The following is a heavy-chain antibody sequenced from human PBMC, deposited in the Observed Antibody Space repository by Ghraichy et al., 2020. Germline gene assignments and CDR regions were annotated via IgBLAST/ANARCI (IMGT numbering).Heavy chain of an antibody. Sequence: LTCGASGFTFSSYWMSWVRQAPGKGLEWVASIKQDGSEKYYVDSGKGRFTISKDNAKNSLYLQMNSLRVEDTAVYYCASSPYYGSGSLDYWGQGTLVTVSS. J-gene: IGHJ4*02. CDR1: GFTFSSYW. CDR3: ASSPYYGSGSLDY. CDR2: IKQDGSEK. V-gene: IGHV3-7*01. D-gene: IGHD3-10*01.